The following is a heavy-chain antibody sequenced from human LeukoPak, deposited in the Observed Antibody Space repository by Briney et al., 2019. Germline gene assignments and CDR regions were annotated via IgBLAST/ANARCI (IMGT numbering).Heavy chain of an antibody. CDR3: ARDIVVVPAAMGYYYGMDV. Sequence: PGGSLRLSCAASGFTFSSYSMNWVRQAPGKGLEWVSSISSSSYIYYADSVKGRFTISRDNAKNSLYLQMNSLRAEDTAVYYCARDIVVVPAAMGYYYGMDVWGQGTTVTVSS. CDR2: ISSSSYI. D-gene: IGHD2-2*01. V-gene: IGHV3-21*01. CDR1: GFTFSSYS. J-gene: IGHJ6*02.